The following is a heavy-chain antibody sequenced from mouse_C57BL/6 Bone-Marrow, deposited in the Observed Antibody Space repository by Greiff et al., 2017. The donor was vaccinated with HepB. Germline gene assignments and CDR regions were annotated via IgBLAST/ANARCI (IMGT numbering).Heavy chain of an antibody. CDR2: ISNGGGST. CDR3: ARQGSSGYVGDY. CDR1: GFTFSDYY. J-gene: IGHJ2*01. Sequence: EVQLVESGGGLVQPGGSLKLSCAASGFTFSDYYMYWVRQTPEKRLEWVAYISNGGGSTYYPDTVKGRFTISRDNAKNTLYLQMSRLKSEDTAMYYCARQGSSGYVGDYWGQGTTLTVSS. V-gene: IGHV5-12*01. D-gene: IGHD3-2*02.